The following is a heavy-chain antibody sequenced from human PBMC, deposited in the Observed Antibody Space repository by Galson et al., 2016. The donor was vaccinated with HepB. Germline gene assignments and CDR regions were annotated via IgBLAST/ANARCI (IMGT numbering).Heavy chain of an antibody. J-gene: IGHJ4*02. CDR2: IKKDGSDK. Sequence: SLRLSCAASGFTFRDYWMTWVRQAPGKGLEWVANIKKDGSDKYYVASVKGRFTISRDNSRNSLYLQMNNLRAEDTAIYYCARDRPGNGDYEYWGQGTLVTVSS. CDR3: ARDRPGNGDYEY. CDR1: GFTFRDYW. V-gene: IGHV3-7*03. D-gene: IGHD1-1*01.